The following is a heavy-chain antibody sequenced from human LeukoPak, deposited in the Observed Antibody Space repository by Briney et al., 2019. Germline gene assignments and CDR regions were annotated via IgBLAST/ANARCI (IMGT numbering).Heavy chain of an antibody. D-gene: IGHD2-2*01. V-gene: IGHV1-69*13. Sequence: SVKVSCKASGGTFSSYAISWVRQAPGQGLEWMGGIIPIFGTANYAQKFQGRVTITADESTSTAYMELSSLRSEDTAVYYCARGARYQYQLRPLNWFDPWGQGTLVTVSS. CDR1: GGTFSSYA. CDR3: ARGARYQYQLRPLNWFDP. J-gene: IGHJ5*02. CDR2: IIPIFGTA.